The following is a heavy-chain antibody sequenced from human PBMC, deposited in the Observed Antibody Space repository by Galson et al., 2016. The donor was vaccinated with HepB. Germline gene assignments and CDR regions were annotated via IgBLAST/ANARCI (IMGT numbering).Heavy chain of an antibody. J-gene: IGHJ4*02. CDR2: IDPSDSYT. CDR3: ARRRKYCDTISCIGPLDD. CDR1: GYSFTSYW. Sequence: QSGAEVKKPGESLRTSCKGSGYSFTSYWISWVRQMPGKGLEWMGRIDPSDSYTSYSPSFQGHVTISADKSISTAYVQWSSLKASDTAIYYCARRRKYCDTISCIGPLDDWGQGTLVTVSS. V-gene: IGHV5-10-1*01. D-gene: IGHD2-2*01.